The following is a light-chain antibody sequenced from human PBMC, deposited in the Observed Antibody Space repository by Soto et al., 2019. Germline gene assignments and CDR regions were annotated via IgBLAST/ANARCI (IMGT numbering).Light chain of an antibody. CDR2: GAS. CDR3: QQYGSSLFT. Sequence: EIVLTQSPGTLSLSPGERATLSCRASQSVSSGYLAWYQQKPGQAPRLLIYGASSRATGIPDRFSGSGSATVFTFTISRLEPEDFAVYSCQQYGSSLFTFGGGTKVEIK. V-gene: IGKV3-20*01. CDR1: QSVSSGY. J-gene: IGKJ4*01.